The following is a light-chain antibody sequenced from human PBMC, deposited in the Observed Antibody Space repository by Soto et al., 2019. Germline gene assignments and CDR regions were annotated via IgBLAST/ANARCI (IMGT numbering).Light chain of an antibody. CDR1: QSVSISY. V-gene: IGKV3-20*01. J-gene: IGKJ2*01. CDR2: GAS. CDR3: QQYGSSSLYT. Sequence: EIVLTQSPGTLSLSPGERATLSCRASQSVSISYLAWYQQKPGQAPRLLIYGASSRATGIPDRFSCSGSGTDFTLTISRLEPEDFAVYYCQQYGSSSLYTFGQGTKLEIK.